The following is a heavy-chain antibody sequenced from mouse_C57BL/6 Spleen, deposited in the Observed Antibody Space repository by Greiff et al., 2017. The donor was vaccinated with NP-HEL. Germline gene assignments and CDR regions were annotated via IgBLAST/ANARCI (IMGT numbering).Heavy chain of an antibody. Sequence: EVQLVESGGGLVKPGGSLKLSCAASGFTFSSYAMSWVRQTPEKRLEWVATISDGGSYTYYPDNVKGRFTISRDNAKNNLYLQMSHLKSEDTAMYYCARDLEVDGYSFAYWGQGTLVTVSA. J-gene: IGHJ3*01. CDR2: ISDGGSYT. CDR1: GFTFSSYA. V-gene: IGHV5-4*01. D-gene: IGHD2-3*01. CDR3: ARDLEVDGYSFAY.